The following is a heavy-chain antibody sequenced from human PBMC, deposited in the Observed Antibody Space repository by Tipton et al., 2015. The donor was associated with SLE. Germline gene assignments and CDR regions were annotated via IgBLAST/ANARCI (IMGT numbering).Heavy chain of an antibody. CDR2: INWNGGST. J-gene: IGHJ4*02. Sequence: SLRLSCAASGFTFDDYAMHWVRQAPGKGLEWVSGINWNGGSTGYADSVKGRFTISRDNAKNSLYLQMNSLRAEDTALYYCARGIAVAAGYFDYWGQGTLVTVSS. CDR3: ARGIAVAAGYFDY. V-gene: IGHV3-20*04. D-gene: IGHD6-19*01. CDR1: GFTFDDYA.